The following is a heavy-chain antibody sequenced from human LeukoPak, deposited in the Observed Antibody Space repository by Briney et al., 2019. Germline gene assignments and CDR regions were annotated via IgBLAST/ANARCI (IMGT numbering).Heavy chain of an antibody. CDR2: ISYDGSNK. J-gene: IGHJ4*02. V-gene: IGHV3-30*04. CDR3: ARSGDGYNFGY. Sequence: GGSLRLSCAASGFTFSSYAMHWVRQAPGKGLEWVAVISYDGSNKYYADSVKGRFTISRDNSKNTLYLQMNSLRAEDTAVYYCARSGDGYNFGYWGQGTLVTVSS. CDR1: GFTFSSYA. D-gene: IGHD5-24*01.